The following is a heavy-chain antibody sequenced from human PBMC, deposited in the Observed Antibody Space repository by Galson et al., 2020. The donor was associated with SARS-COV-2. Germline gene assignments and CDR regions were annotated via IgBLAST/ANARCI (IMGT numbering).Heavy chain of an antibody. J-gene: IGHJ6*02. CDR3: AISIAVAGTREYYYYYYGMDV. V-gene: IGHV1-24*01. CDR2: FDPEDGET. D-gene: IGHD6-19*01. CDR1: GYTLTELS. Sequence: ASVKVSCKVSGYTLTELSMHWVRQAPGKGLEWMGGFDPEDGETIYAQKFQGRVTMTEDTSTDKAYMELSSLRSEDTAVYYCAISIAVAGTREYYYYYYGMDVWGQGTTVTVSS.